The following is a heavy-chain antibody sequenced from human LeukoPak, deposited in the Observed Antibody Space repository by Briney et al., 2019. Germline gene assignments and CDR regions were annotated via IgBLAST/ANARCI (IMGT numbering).Heavy chain of an antibody. CDR1: GFTFGSYA. CDR2: ISGGGVST. V-gene: IGHV3-23*01. CDR3: ARARDAFDI. Sequence: PGGSLRLSCAATGFTFGSYAMSWVRQAPGKGLEWVSGISGGGVSTYYADSVKGRFTISRDNAKNSLYLQMNSLRAEDTAVYYCARARDAFDIWGQGTMVTVSS. J-gene: IGHJ3*02.